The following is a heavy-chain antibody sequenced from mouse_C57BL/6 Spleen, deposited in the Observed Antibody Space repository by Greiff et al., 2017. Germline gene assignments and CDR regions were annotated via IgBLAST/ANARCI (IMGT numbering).Heavy chain of an antibody. J-gene: IGHJ4*01. D-gene: IGHD1-1*01. CDR1: GYTFTSYD. Sequence: VQLQQSGPELVKPGASVKLSCKASGYTFTSYDINWVKQRPGQGLEWIGWIYPRDGSTKYNEKFKGKATLTVDTSSSTAYMELHSLTSEDSAVYFCARPGGSSYHYAMDYWGQGTSVTVSS. V-gene: IGHV1-85*01. CDR3: ARPGGSSYHYAMDY. CDR2: IYPRDGST.